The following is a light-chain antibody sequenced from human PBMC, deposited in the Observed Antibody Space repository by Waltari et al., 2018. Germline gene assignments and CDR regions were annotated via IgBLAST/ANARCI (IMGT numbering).Light chain of an antibody. J-gene: IGLJ3*02. Sequence: QSVLTQPPSASGTPGQRVTISCSGSSSNIGKNTVNWYHHLPGPSPKLLIYKTGQRPSGVPDRFSGSKSGTSASLAISGLQSEDEADYYCATWDDSLNGWVFGGGTKLTVL. CDR3: ATWDDSLNGWV. CDR2: KTG. CDR1: SSNIGKNT. V-gene: IGLV1-44*01.